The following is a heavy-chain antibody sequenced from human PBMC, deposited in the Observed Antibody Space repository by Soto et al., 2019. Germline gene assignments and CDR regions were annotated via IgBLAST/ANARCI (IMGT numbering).Heavy chain of an antibody. CDR1: GYTFTGYA. J-gene: IGHJ4*02. Sequence: QVQLVQSGAEEKKPGASVKVSCKASGYTFTGYAMHWVRQATGQRLEWMGWINAGNGNTKYSQKFQGRGTITGDTAASTAYLELSSLRSEDTAVYYCARAVAVAADFDYLGQGTLVTVSS. D-gene: IGHD6-19*01. V-gene: IGHV1-3*05. CDR3: ARAVAVAADFDY. CDR2: INAGNGNT.